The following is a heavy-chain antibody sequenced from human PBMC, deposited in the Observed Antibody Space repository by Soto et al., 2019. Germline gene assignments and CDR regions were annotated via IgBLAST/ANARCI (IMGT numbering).Heavy chain of an antibody. CDR1: GFTFSSYA. J-gene: IGHJ4*02. Sequence: QVQLVESGGGVVQPGRSLRLSCAASGFTFSSYAMHWVRQAPGKGLEWVAVISYDGSNKYYADSVKGRFTISRDNSKNTLYLQMNRLRAEDTAVYYCATDGDIVATPYFDYWGQGTLVTVSS. CDR2: ISYDGSNK. D-gene: IGHD5-12*01. V-gene: IGHV3-30-3*01. CDR3: ATDGDIVATPYFDY.